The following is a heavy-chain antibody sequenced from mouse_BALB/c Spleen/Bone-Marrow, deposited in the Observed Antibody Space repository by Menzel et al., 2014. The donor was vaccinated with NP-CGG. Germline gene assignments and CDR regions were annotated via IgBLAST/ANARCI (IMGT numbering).Heavy chain of an antibody. J-gene: IGHJ2*01. D-gene: IGHD2-1*01. Sequence: EVMLVESGGGLVQPGGSLKLSCAASGFTFSSYTMSWVRQTPEKRLEWVAYISNGGGSTYYPDTVKGRFTISRDNAKNTLYLQMSSLKSEDTAMYCCARQIYFPRFDYWGQGTPLTVSS. CDR1: GFTFSSYT. CDR3: ARQIYFPRFDY. CDR2: ISNGGGST. V-gene: IGHV5-12-2*01.